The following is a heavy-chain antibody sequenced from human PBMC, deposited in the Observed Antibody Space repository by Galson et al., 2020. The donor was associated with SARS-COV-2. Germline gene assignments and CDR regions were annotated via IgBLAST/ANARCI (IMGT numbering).Heavy chain of an antibody. CDR1: GFTFSSYS. CDR2: ISSSSSYI. CDR3: ARDMGERICGVDYYVDY. D-gene: IGHD3-3*01. J-gene: IGHJ4*02. V-gene: IGHV3-21*01. Sequence: GESLKISCAASGFTFSSYSMNWVRQAPGKGLEWVSSISSSSSYIYYADSVKGRFTISRDNAKNSLYLQMNSLRAEDTAVYYCARDMGERICGVDYYVDYWGQGTLVTVSS.